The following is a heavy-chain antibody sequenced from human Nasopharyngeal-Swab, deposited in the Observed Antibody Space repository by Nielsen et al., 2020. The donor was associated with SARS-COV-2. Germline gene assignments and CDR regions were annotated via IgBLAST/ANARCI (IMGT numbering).Heavy chain of an antibody. J-gene: IGHJ6*02. Sequence: GGSLRLSCAASGFTFSSYSMNWVRQAPGKGLEWVSYISSSSSTIYYADSVKGRFTISRDNAKNSLYLQMNSLRAEDTAVYYCARPPPWYYYGMDVWGQGTTVTVSS. CDR1: GFTFSSYS. V-gene: IGHV3-48*04. CDR2: ISSSSSTI. CDR3: ARPPPWYYYGMDV.